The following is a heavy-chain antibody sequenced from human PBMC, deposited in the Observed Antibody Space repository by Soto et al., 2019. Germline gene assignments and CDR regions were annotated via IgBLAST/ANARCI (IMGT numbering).Heavy chain of an antibody. D-gene: IGHD2-8*01. V-gene: IGHV3-21*04. Sequence: PGEPQRHSCTSSEGPFRRYSIHWVSQTLGKGLEWVPSISRTTNYIHYGDSMKGRFTISRENAKNSLYLQMNSLRAEDTAVYYCAKVLYLPARWGQGTLVTFSS. J-gene: IGHJ4*02. CDR2: ISRTTNYI. CDR3: AKVLYLPAR. CDR1: EGPFRRYS.